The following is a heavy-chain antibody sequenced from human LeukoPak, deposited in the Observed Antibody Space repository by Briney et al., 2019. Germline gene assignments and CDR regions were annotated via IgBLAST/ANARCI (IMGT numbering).Heavy chain of an antibody. CDR2: IIPIFATA. V-gene: IGHV1-69*01. D-gene: IGHD3-22*01. J-gene: IGHJ4*02. CDR3: ARGPITTRSHFDY. CDR1: GGTFSSYA. Sequence: SVKVSCKASGGTFSSYAISWVRQAPGQGLEWMGGIIPIFATANYAQKFQGRVTITANESTSTAYMELSSLRSEDTAVYYCARGPITTRSHFDYWGQGTLVTVSS.